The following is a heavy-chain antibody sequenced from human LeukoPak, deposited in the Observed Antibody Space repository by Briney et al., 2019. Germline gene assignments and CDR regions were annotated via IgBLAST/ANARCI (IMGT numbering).Heavy chain of an antibody. J-gene: IGHJ4*02. Sequence: SETLSLTCTVSVGSISSYYWSWIRQPAGKGLEWIGRIYTSGTTNYNPSLKSRVPISVDKSKNQCSLKLSSVTAAATAVYYCARAMHYYDSSGYFFDYWGQGTLVTVSS. CDR2: IYTSGTT. D-gene: IGHD3-22*01. CDR3: ARAMHYYDSSGYFFDY. V-gene: IGHV4-4*07. CDR1: VGSISSYY.